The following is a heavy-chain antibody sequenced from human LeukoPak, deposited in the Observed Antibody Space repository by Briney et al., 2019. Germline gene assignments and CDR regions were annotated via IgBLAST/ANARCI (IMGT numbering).Heavy chain of an antibody. J-gene: IGHJ4*02. D-gene: IGHD3-3*01. V-gene: IGHV4-4*07. CDR3: ARDQHDFWSGYYFDY. CDR1: GGSISSYY. Sequence: SETLSLTCTVSGGSISSYYWSWIRQPAGKGLEWIGRIYTSGSTNYNPSLKSRVTISVDTSKNQFSLKLSSVTAADTAVYYCARDQHDFWSGYYFDYWGQGTLVTVSS. CDR2: IYTSGST.